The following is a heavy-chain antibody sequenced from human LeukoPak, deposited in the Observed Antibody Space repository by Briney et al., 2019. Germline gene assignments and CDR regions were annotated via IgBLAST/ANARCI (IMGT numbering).Heavy chain of an antibody. Sequence: PGGSLRLSCIASGLSFSNYAMNWVRQAPGKGLQWGSRISGSGDTTYIADSVKGRFTISRDNSKNTLYLQMNSLRAEDTAVYYCANFEVDSSGYYYFDYWGQGPLVTVSS. CDR3: ANFEVDSSGYYYFDY. D-gene: IGHD3-22*01. CDR1: GLSFSNYA. V-gene: IGHV3-23*01. CDR2: ISGSGDTT. J-gene: IGHJ4*02.